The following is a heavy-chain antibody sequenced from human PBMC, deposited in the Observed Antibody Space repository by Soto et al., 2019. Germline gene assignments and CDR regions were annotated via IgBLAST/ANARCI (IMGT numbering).Heavy chain of an antibody. CDR1: GYSFTSYW. V-gene: IGHV5-51*01. CDR2: IYPGDSDT. Sequence: HGESLKISCNGSGYSFTSYWIGWVRQMPGKCLEWMGIIYPGDSDTRYSPSFQGQVTISADTSISTAYLRWSSLNASDIGMYYCERQYYYGSSGYFAGFDYWGQGTLVTVSS. J-gene: IGHJ4*02. CDR3: ERQYYYGSSGYFAGFDY. D-gene: IGHD3-22*01.